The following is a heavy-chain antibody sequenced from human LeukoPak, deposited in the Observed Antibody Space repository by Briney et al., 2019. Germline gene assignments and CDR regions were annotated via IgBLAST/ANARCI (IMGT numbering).Heavy chain of an antibody. CDR1: GGSISSYY. D-gene: IGHD3-9*01. Sequence: SETLSLTCTVSGGSISSYYWSWIRQPPGKGLEWIGYISYSGSTNYNPSLKSRVTISIDTSKNQFSLKLSSVTAADTAVYYCASKGYGILTGYVVAIVIWGEGETVTASS. V-gene: IGHV4-59*08. CDR3: ASKGYGILTGYVVAIVI. J-gene: IGHJ3*02. CDR2: ISYSGST.